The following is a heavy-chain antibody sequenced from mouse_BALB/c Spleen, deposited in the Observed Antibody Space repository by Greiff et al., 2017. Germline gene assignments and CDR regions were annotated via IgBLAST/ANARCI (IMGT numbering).Heavy chain of an antibody. V-gene: IGHV5-17*02. J-gene: IGHJ2*01. CDR2: ISSGSSTI. Sequence: EVQVVESGGGLVQPGGSRKLSCAASGFTFSSFGMHWVRQAPEKGLEWVAYISSGSSTIYYADTVKGRFTISRDNPKNTLFLQMTSLRSEDTAMYYCARHYGYDGYYFDYWGQGTTLTVSS. CDR3: ARHYGYDGYYFDY. CDR1: GFTFSSFG. D-gene: IGHD2-2*01.